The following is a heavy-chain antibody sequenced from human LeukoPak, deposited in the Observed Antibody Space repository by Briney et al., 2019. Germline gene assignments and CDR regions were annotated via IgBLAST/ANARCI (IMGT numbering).Heavy chain of an antibody. CDR2: IYYSGST. Sequence: SETLSLTCTVSGGSISSSSYYWGWIRQPPGKGLEWIGSIYYSGSTYYNPSLKSRVTISVDTSKNQFSLKVSSVTAADTAVYYCARDLSRGHWFDPWGQGTLVTVSS. CDR1: GGSISSSSYY. CDR3: ARDLSRGHWFDP. D-gene: IGHD3-10*01. J-gene: IGHJ5*02. V-gene: IGHV4-39*07.